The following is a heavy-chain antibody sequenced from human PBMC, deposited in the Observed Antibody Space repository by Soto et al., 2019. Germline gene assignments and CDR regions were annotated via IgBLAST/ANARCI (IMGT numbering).Heavy chain of an antibody. CDR2: ISYDGSNK. V-gene: IGHV3-30-3*01. CDR1: GFTFSSYA. J-gene: IGHJ4*02. D-gene: IGHD6-6*01. CDR3: ARESIWTEAARAYFDY. Sequence: QVQLVESGGGVVQPGRSLRLSCVASGFTFSSYAMHWVRQAPGKGLEWVAVISYDGSNKYYADSVKGRFTISRDNSKNTLYLQMNSLRAEDTGVYYCARESIWTEAARAYFDYWGQGTLVTVSS.